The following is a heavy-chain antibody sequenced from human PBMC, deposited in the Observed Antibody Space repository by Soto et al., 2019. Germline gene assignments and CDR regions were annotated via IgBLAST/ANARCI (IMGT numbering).Heavy chain of an antibody. CDR1: GFTFSIYW. Sequence: GSLRLSCAASGFTFSIYWTHWVRQAPGKGLVWVSRINGDGSATNYADSVKGRFTISRDNAKNTLHLQMNSLRAEDTALYYCARREATDGVLDFWGQGTLVTVSS. D-gene: IGHD1-26*01. V-gene: IGHV3-74*01. J-gene: IGHJ4*02. CDR3: ARREATDGVLDF. CDR2: INGDGSAT.